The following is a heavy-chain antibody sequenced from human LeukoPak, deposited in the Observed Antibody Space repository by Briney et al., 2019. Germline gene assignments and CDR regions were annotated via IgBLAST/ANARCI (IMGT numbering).Heavy chain of an antibody. CDR2: IKQDGSEK. J-gene: IGHJ4*02. D-gene: IGHD1-26*01. CDR1: GFTFSSYW. V-gene: IGHV3-7*03. CDR3: XXXXELTHGFDY. Sequence: GGSLRLSCAASGFTFSSYWMSWVRQAPGEGLEWVANIKQDGSEKYYVDSVKGRFTISRDNAKNSLYLQMNSLRAEDTAVYYXXXXXELTHGFDYWGQGTLVTV.